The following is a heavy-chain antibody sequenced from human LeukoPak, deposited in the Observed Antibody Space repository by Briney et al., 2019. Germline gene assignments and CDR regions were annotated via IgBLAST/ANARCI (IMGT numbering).Heavy chain of an antibody. V-gene: IGHV3-23*01. CDR3: ARAAVGLSTRPFDY. Sequence: PGGSLRLSCAASGFTFSNNAMNWVRQAPGKGLEWVSAISGSGGTTFYADSVKGRFTISRENSMNTLFLQMNSLRDEDTAVYYCARAAVGLSTRPFDYWGQGTLVTVSS. CDR1: GFTFSNNA. J-gene: IGHJ4*02. CDR2: ISGSGGTT. D-gene: IGHD2-2*01.